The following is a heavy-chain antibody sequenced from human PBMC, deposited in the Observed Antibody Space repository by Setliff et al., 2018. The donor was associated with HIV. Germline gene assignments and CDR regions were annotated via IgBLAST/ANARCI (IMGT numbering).Heavy chain of an antibody. CDR2: IDPSGGST. CDR3: ARDFQHYDYVWGSYRSLAY. V-gene: IGHV1-46*01. CDR1: GYTFIKYY. J-gene: IGHJ4*02. D-gene: IGHD3-16*02. Sequence: GASVKVSCKASGYTFIKYYMHWVRQAPGQGLEWMGIIDPSGGSTSYAQKFQGRVTMTRDTSTSTVYMELSSLRSEDTAVYYCARDFQHYDYVWGSYRSLAYWGQGTLVTVSS.